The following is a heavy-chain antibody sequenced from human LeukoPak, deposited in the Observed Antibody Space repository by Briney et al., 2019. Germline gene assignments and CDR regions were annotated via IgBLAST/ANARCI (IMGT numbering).Heavy chain of an antibody. J-gene: IGHJ4*02. CDR1: EFTFSSYW. CDR3: ARGGRPDY. CDR2: IKEDGREK. D-gene: IGHD3-10*01. Sequence: PGGSLRLSCAASEFTFSSYWMSWVRQAPGKGLECVANIKEDGREKYYVDSVKGRFTISRDNAKNSLYLQMSSLRAEDTAVYYCARGGRPDYWGQGTLVTVSS. V-gene: IGHV3-7*01.